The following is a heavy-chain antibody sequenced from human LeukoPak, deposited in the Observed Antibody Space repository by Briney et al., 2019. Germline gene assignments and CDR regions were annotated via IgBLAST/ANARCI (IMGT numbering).Heavy chain of an antibody. CDR1: GFTFSNAW. CDR3: TTAGTYYYGSAFDY. Sequence: GGSLRLSCAASGFTFSNAWMSWVRQAPGKGLEWVGRIKGKTDGGTTDYAAPVKGRFTISRDDSKNTLYLQMNSLKTEDTAVYYCTTAGTYYYGSAFDYWGQGTLVTVSS. CDR2: IKGKTDGGTT. J-gene: IGHJ4*02. V-gene: IGHV3-15*01. D-gene: IGHD3-10*01.